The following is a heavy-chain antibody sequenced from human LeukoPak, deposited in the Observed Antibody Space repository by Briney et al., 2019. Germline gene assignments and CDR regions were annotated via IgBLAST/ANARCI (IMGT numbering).Heavy chain of an antibody. CDR1: GGSISSYY. Sequence: PSETLSLTCTVSGGSISSYYWSWIRQPAGKGLEWIGRIYTSGSTNYNPSLKSRVTMSVDTSKNQFSLKLSSVTAADTAVYYCARGPIPGELWFGYYFDYWGQGTLVTVSS. V-gene: IGHV4-4*07. J-gene: IGHJ4*02. CDR3: ARGPIPGELWFGYYFDY. D-gene: IGHD5-18*01. CDR2: IYTSGST.